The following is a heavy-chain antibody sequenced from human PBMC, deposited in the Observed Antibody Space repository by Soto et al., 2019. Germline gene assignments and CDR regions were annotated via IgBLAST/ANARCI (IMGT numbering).Heavy chain of an antibody. V-gene: IGHV1-69*13. CDR2: IIPIFGTA. Sequence: GASVKVSCKASGGTFSSYAISWVRQAPGQVLEWMGGIIPIFGTANYAQKFQGRVTITADESTSTAYMELSSLRSEDTAVYYCARREFGQGIDYWGQGTLVTVSS. CDR1: GGTFSSYA. J-gene: IGHJ4*02. CDR3: ARREFGQGIDY. D-gene: IGHD3-10*01.